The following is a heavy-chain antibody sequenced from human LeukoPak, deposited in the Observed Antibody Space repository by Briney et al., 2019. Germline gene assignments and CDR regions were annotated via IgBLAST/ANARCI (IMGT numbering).Heavy chain of an antibody. CDR2: IYFTGST. CDR1: GGSISTYH. D-gene: IGHD4-17*01. CDR3: ARVYGDYEDWFDP. Sequence: PSETLSLTCTISGGSISTYHWTWIRQPPGKGLEWLGYIYFTGSTYYNPSLNSRVTISVDTSRNQFSLKLSSVTAADTAVYYCARVYGDYEDWFDPWGQGTLVTVSS. J-gene: IGHJ5*02. V-gene: IGHV4-59*08.